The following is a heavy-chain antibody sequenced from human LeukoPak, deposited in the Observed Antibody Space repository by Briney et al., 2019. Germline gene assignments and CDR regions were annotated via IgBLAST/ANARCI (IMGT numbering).Heavy chain of an antibody. J-gene: IGHJ4*02. Sequence: GGSLRLSCAASGFTFSSYEMSWVRQAPGKGLEWVGFIRSKTYDGTTEYAASVKGRFTISRDDPKRIAYLQMNSLKTDDTAVYYCTRVWLQYFDYWGQGTLITVSS. D-gene: IGHD5-24*01. CDR3: TRVWLQYFDY. V-gene: IGHV3-49*04. CDR1: GFTFSSYE. CDR2: IRSKTYDGTT.